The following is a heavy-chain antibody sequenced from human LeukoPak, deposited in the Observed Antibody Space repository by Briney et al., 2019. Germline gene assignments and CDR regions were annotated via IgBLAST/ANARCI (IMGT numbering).Heavy chain of an antibody. CDR3: ARGQYYDYVWGSYRYNWFDP. J-gene: IGHJ5*02. CDR2: INHSGST. D-gene: IGHD3-16*02. V-gene: IGHV4-34*01. Sequence: SETLSLTCAVYGGSFSGYYWSWIRQPPGKGLKWIGEINHSGSTNYNPSLKSRVTISVDTSKNQFSLKLSSVTAADTAVYYCARGQYYDYVWGSYRYNWFDPWGQGTLVTVSS. CDR1: GGSFSGYY.